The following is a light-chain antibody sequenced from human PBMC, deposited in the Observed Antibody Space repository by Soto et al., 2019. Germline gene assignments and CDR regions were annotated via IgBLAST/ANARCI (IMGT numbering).Light chain of an antibody. V-gene: IGLV1-51*01. J-gene: IGLJ1*01. CDR2: DDN. Sequence: QSFLEQPPSVSSAPGQKVTISCSGSSSNIGGNSVSWYQQLPGTAPKLLIYDDNKRPSGIPDRFSGSKSGTSATLGITGFQTGDEADYYCGSWDSSLSAYVFGTGTKVTAL. CDR3: GSWDSSLSAYV. CDR1: SSNIGGNS.